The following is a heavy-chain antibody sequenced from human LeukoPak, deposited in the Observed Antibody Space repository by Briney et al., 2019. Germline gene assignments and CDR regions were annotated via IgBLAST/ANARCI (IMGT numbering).Heavy chain of an antibody. V-gene: IGHV4-39*01. Sequence: SQTLSLTCTVSGGSISSGDYYWSWIRQPPGKGLEWIGSIYYSGNTYYNPSLKSRVTISVDTSKNQFPLKLSSVTAADTAVYSCARRTSRYYMDVWGKGTTVTVSS. CDR1: GGSISSGDYY. D-gene: IGHD2-2*01. J-gene: IGHJ6*03. CDR2: IYYSGNT. CDR3: ARRTSRYYMDV.